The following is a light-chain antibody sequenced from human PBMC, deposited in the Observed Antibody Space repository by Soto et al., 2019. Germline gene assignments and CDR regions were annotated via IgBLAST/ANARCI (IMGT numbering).Light chain of an antibody. Sequence: DIQMTQSPFTLSASVGDRVTITCRASRSISTWLAWYQQKPGKAPKLLIYKASTLESGVPSRFSGSGSGTDFSLTITSLQPDDFAAYYCQQYNSYPWTFSQGTKVQLK. CDR1: RSISTW. CDR2: KAS. CDR3: QQYNSYPWT. J-gene: IGKJ1*01. V-gene: IGKV1-5*03.